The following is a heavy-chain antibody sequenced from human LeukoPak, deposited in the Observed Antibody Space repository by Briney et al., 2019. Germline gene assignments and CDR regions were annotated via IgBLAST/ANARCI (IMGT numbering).Heavy chain of an antibody. Sequence: ASVKVSCKASGYTFTSYYMHWVRQAPGQGLEWMGIINPSGGSTSYAQKFQGRVTMTRDTYTSTVYMELSSLRSEDTAVYYCARYSSGWPKGFDAFDIWGQGTMVTVSS. CDR2: INPSGGST. D-gene: IGHD6-19*01. CDR3: ARYSSGWPKGFDAFDI. CDR1: GYTFTSYY. V-gene: IGHV1-46*01. J-gene: IGHJ3*02.